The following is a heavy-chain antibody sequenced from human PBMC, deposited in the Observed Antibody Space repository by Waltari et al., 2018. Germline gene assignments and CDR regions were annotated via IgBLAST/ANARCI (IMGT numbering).Heavy chain of an antibody. V-gene: IGHV1-24*01. CDR2: FDPEDGET. CDR3: ATAVDCGGDCSPHFDY. CDR1: GYTLTELS. Sequence: QVQLVQSGAEVKKPGASVKVSCKVSGYTLTELSMHWVRQAPGKGLEWMGGFDPEDGETIYAQKFQGRVTMTEDTSTDTAYMELSSLRSEDTAVYYCATAVDCGGDCSPHFDYWGQGTLVTVSS. J-gene: IGHJ4*02. D-gene: IGHD2-21*01.